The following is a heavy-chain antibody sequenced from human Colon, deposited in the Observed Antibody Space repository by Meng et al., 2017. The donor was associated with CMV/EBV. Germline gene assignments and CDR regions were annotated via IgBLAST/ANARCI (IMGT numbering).Heavy chain of an antibody. V-gene: IGHV3-74*01. CDR3: ARSASDYSNPDGFDI. CDR2: ISSDGSST. Sequence: GESLKISCAASGFTITNGWMSWVRQAPGKGLVWISRISSDGSSTSYADSVKGRFTISRDNAKNTLYLQMNSLRAEDTAVYYCARSASDYSNPDGFDIWGQGTLVTVSS. D-gene: IGHD4-11*01. CDR1: GFTITNGW. J-gene: IGHJ3*02.